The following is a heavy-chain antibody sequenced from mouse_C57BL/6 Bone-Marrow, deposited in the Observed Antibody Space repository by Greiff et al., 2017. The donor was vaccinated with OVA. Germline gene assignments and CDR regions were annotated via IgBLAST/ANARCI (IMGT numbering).Heavy chain of an antibody. CDR1: GYTFTSYW. Sequence: QVQLKQPGAELVKPGASVKLSCKASGYTFTSYWMHWVKQRPGQGLEWIGMIHPNSGSTNYNEKFKSKATLTVDKSSSTAYMQLSSLTSEDSAVYYCAYYYGSSYTRFYYFDYWGQGTTLTVSS. V-gene: IGHV1-64*01. CDR3: AYYYGSSYTRFYYFDY. D-gene: IGHD1-1*01. J-gene: IGHJ2*01. CDR2: IHPNSGST.